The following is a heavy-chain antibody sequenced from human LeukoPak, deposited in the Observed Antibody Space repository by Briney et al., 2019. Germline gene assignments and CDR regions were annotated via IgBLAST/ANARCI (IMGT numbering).Heavy chain of an antibody. Sequence: RSETLSLTCTVSGSSISRSSYYWGWIRQPPGKGLEWIGSIYYSGSTYYNPSLKSRVTISVDTSKNQFSLKLSSVTAADTAVYYCATFTYYDFWSGYPAEDYWGQGTLVTVSS. J-gene: IGHJ4*02. V-gene: IGHV4-39*01. CDR3: ATFTYYDFWSGYPAEDY. CDR1: GSSISRSSYY. CDR2: IYYSGST. D-gene: IGHD3-3*01.